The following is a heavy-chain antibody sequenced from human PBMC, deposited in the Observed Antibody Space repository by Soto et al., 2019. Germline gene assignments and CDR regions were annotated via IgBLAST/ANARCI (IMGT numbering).Heavy chain of an antibody. V-gene: IGHV3-30-3*01. Sequence: GGSLRLSCAASGFTFSSYAMHWVRQAPGKGLEWVAVISYDGSNKYYADSVKGRFTISRDNSKNTLYLQMNSLRAEDTAVYYCARDKPSSDWGQGTLVTVSS. CDR3: ARDKPSSD. CDR2: ISYDGSNK. CDR1: GFTFSSYA. J-gene: IGHJ4*02.